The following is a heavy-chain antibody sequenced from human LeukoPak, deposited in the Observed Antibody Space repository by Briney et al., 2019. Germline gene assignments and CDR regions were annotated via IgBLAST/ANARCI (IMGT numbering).Heavy chain of an antibody. CDR2: IIPIFGTA. D-gene: IGHD3-9*01. V-gene: IGHV1-69*13. CDR1: GGTFSSYA. J-gene: IGHJ3*02. CDR3: ARDNYNILTGYVRYAFDI. Sequence: GASVKVSCKASGGTFSSYAISWVRQAPGQGLEWMGGIIPIFGTANYAQKFQGRVTITADESTSTAYMELRSLRSDDTAVYYCARDNYNILTGYVRYAFDIWGQGTLVTVSS.